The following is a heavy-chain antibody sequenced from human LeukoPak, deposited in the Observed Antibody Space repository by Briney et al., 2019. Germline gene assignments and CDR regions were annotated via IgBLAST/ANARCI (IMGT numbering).Heavy chain of an antibody. D-gene: IGHD3-9*01. J-gene: IGHJ4*02. V-gene: IGHV4-38-2*02. CDR1: GYSIRSGFY. CDR2: IFHSGST. CDR3: ARDGGFFDWFSYYFDY. Sequence: PSETLSLTCSVSGYSIRSGFYWGWIRQPPGKGLEWIGSIFHSGSTYYNPSLKSRVTISVDTSKNQFSLKLSSVTAADTAVYYCARDGGFFDWFSYYFDYWGQGTLVTVSS.